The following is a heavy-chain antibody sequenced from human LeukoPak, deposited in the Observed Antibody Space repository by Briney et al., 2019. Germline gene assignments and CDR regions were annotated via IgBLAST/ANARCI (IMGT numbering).Heavy chain of an antibody. D-gene: IGHD3-22*01. Sequence: PGGSLRLSCAASGFTFSGYTMNWVRQAPGKGLEWVSSISSSNRFIYYADSMKGRVTISRDTAKNSLYLQMHSLRAEDTAVYYCAREHHAPVQRYYSDSTSYSAFDVWGQGTMVTVSS. CDR3: AREHHAPVQRYYSDSTSYSAFDV. V-gene: IGHV3-21*01. CDR2: ISSSNRFI. J-gene: IGHJ3*01. CDR1: GFTFSGYT.